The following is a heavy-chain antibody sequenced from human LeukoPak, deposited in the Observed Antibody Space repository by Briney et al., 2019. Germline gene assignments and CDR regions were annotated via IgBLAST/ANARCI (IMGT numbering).Heavy chain of an antibody. CDR3: ASPTRGY. V-gene: IGHV4-34*01. Sequence: PSETLSLTCAISGGSFSAYYWSWLRHPPGQGLEWIGEINHSGTTNYNPSLKSRVTISVDTSKNQFSLKLSSVTAADTAVYYCASPTRGYWGQGTLVTVSS. J-gene: IGHJ4*02. CDR1: GGSFSAYY. CDR2: INHSGTT.